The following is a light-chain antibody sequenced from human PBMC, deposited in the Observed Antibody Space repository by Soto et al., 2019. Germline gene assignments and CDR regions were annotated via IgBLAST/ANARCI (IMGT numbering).Light chain of an antibody. CDR2: DAS. V-gene: IGKV3-11*01. CDR3: QQRSNWLT. Sequence: EIVLTQSPATLSLSPGERATLSCRASQSVSSYLAWYQQKPGQAPRLLFYDASNRATGIPARFSGSGSGTDFTLTISSLEPEDFAVYYCQQRSNWLTFGGGTKVDIK. CDR1: QSVSSY. J-gene: IGKJ4*01.